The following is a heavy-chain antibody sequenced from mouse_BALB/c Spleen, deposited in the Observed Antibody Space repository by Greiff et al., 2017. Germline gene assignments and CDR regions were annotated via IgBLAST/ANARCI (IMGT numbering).Heavy chain of an antibody. V-gene: IGHV5-9-4*01. CDR1: GFTFSSYA. CDR2: ISSGGSYT. CDR3: ARGGYDYDEGYFDY. J-gene: IGHJ2*01. Sequence: EVQVVESGGGLVKPGGSLKLSCAASGFTFSSYAMSWVRQSPEKRLEWVAEISSGGSYTYYPDTVTGRFTISRDNAKNTLYLEMSSLRSEDTAMYYCARGGYDYDEGYFDYWGQGTTLTVSS. D-gene: IGHD2-4*01.